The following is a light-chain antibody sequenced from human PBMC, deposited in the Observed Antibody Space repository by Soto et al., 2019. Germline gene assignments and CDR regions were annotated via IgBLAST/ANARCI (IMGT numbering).Light chain of an antibody. J-gene: IGKJ1*01. CDR1: QSINNW. CDR3: QQYESFSRT. V-gene: IGKV1-5*03. CDR2: KAS. Sequence: DIQMTQSPSTLSASVGDRVTITCRASQSINNWLAWYQQKPGKAPKLFIFKASTLEIGVPSRFSGSGSGTEFTLSIISLQPDDFATYFCQQYESFSRTFGQGTKVEMK.